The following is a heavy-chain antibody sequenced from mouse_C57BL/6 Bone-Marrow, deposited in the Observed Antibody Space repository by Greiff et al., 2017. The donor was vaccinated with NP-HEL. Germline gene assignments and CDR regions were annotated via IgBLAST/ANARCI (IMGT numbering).Heavy chain of an antibody. V-gene: IGHV1-59*01. D-gene: IGHD2-3*01. J-gene: IGHJ3*01. CDR2: IDPSDSYT. CDR1: GYTFTSYW. Sequence: VKLQQPGAELVRPGTSVKLSCKASGYTFTSYWMHWVKQRPGQGLEWIGVIDPSDSYTNYNQKFKGKATLTVDTSSSTAYMQLSSLTSEDSAVYYCAREPIYDGYYSFAYWGQGTLVTVSA. CDR3: AREPIYDGYYSFAY.